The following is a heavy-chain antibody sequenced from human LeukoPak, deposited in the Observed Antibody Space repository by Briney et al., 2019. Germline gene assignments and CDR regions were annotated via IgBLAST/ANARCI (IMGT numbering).Heavy chain of an antibody. CDR3: ARGEIQLWLLIGAFDI. J-gene: IGHJ3*02. D-gene: IGHD5-18*01. CDR2: TYYSGST. Sequence: NASETLTLPCTVSGGSISSYYWSWIRQPPGKGLEWIGYTYYSGSTNYNPSLKSRVTISVDTSKNQFSLKLSSVTAADTAVYYCARGEIQLWLLIGAFDIWGQGTLATVSS. CDR1: GGSISSYY. V-gene: IGHV4-59*01.